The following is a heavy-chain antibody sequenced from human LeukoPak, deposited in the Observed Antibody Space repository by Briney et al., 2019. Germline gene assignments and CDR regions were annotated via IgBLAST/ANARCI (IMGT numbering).Heavy chain of an antibody. CDR3: ARLSSHCGDYKVDP. V-gene: IGHV1-8*01. D-gene: IGHD4-17*01. J-gene: IGHJ5*02. CDR1: GYPFNNYD. CDR2: MNPHSGKT. Sequence: ASVKVSCKASGYPFNNYDINWVRQATGQGLEWMGWMNPHSGKTGYAQNLQGRVTMTRDTSISTAYMELSSLRSEDTAVYYCARLSSHCGDYKVDPWGQGTLVTVSS.